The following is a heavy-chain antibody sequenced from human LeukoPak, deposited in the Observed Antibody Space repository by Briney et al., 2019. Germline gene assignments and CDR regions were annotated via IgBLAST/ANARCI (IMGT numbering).Heavy chain of an antibody. CDR1: GYTFTSYY. Sequence: ASVKVSCKPSGYTFTSYYMHWVRQAPGQGLEWMGIINPSGGDTSYAQKFQGRVTTTRDPSTSTVYMEVVSLRPEDTAVYYCARGCRVVPGVHNVGMTSYYDGMDVWGQGTTVTVSS. CDR3: ARGCRVVPGVHNVGMTSYYDGMDV. J-gene: IGHJ6*02. D-gene: IGHD2-2*01. CDR2: INPSGGDT. V-gene: IGHV1-46*01.